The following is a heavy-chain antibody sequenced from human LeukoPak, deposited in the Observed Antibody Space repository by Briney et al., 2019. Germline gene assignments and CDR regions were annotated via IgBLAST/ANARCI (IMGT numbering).Heavy chain of an antibody. D-gene: IGHD3-10*01. J-gene: IGHJ4*02. Sequence: GGSLRLSCAASGFTFSSYAMSWVRQAPGKGLEWVSAISGSGGSTYYADSVKGRFTISRDNSENTLYLQMDSLRAEDMAVYYCSRGWTTGDYWGQGTLVTVSS. V-gene: IGHV3-23*01. CDR3: SRGWTTGDY. CDR1: GFTFSSYA. CDR2: ISGSGGST.